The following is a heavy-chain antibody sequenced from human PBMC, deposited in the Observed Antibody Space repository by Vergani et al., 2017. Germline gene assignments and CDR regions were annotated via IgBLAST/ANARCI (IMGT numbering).Heavy chain of an antibody. CDR1: GGSFSGYH. Sequence: QVQLQQWGAGLLKPSETLSLTCAVSGGSFSGYHWSWLRQPPGTGLEWIGEINQSGSTNYNPSLKSRVTISVDTSKNQFSLKLSSVTAADTAVYYCAREGYCTNGVCGDYYYYYMDVWGKGTTVTVSS. V-gene: IGHV4-34*01. J-gene: IGHJ6*03. D-gene: IGHD2-8*01. CDR3: AREGYCTNGVCGDYYYYYMDV. CDR2: INQSGST.